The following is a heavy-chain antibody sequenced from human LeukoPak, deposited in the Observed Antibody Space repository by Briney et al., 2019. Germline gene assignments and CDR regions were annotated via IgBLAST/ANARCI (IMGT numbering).Heavy chain of an antibody. CDR3: AKEAASFDP. CDR2: ISATDGTI. CDR1: GYTFSTYA. D-gene: IGHD6-25*01. Sequence: GGSLRLSCAASGYTFSTYAMSWVRQAPGKGLEWVSGISATDGTIHYADSVKGRFTISRDNSKNTLYLQMNNLRADDTALYYCAKEAASFDPWGQGTLVTVSS. V-gene: IGHV3-23*01. J-gene: IGHJ5*02.